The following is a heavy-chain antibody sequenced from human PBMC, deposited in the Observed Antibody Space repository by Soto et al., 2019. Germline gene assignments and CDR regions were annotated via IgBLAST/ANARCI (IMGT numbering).Heavy chain of an antibody. J-gene: IGHJ6*02. CDR1: GGSFSGYF. V-gene: IGHV4-34*01. D-gene: IGHD4-17*01. CDR3: ARGATTVEHFYYYGMDV. CDR2: ISHNGGT. Sequence: PSETLSLTCAVYGGSFSGYFWSWIRQPPGKGLEWIGEISHNGGTTYNPSLKSRVTISVDTSKNQFSLRLSSVSAADTAVYYCARGATTVEHFYYYGMDVWGQGTTVTVSS.